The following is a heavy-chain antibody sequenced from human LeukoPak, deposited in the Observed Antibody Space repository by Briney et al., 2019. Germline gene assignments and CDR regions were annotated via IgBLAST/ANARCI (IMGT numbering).Heavy chain of an antibody. CDR1: GFTFSSYG. J-gene: IGHJ4*02. Sequence: PGRSLRLSCAASGFTFSSYGMHWVRQAPGKGLEGVAVIWYDGSNKYYADSVKGRFTIYRDNSKNTLYLQMNSLRAEDTAVYYCARDGCSSTSRSNYFDYWGQGTLVTVSS. V-gene: IGHV3-33*01. CDR2: IWYDGSNK. D-gene: IGHD2-2*01. CDR3: ARDGCSSTSRSNYFDY.